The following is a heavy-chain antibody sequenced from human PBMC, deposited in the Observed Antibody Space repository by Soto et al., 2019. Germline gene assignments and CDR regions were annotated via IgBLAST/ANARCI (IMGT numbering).Heavy chain of an antibody. J-gene: IGHJ4*02. CDR2: IRSKAYFGTT. CDR1: GFTFGGYS. CDR3: ARYRAAADLSAFDY. Sequence: GGSLRLSCSGSGFTFGGYSLSWVRQVPGEGLEWVGSIRSKAYFGTTEYAASVRGRFSISRDDSKSLAYLQMNSLKTEDTAVYFCARYRAAADLSAFDYWGQGTLVTVSS. V-gene: IGHV3-49*04. D-gene: IGHD6-13*01.